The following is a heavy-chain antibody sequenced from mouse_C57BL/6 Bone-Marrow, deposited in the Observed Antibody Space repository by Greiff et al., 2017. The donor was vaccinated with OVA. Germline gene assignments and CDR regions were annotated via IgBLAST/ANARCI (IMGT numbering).Heavy chain of an antibody. V-gene: IGHV14-4*01. D-gene: IGHD4-1*01. J-gene: IGHJ4*01. Sequence: EVQLQQSGAELVRPGASVKLSCTASGFNIKDDYMHWVKQRPEQGLEWIGWIDPENGDTEYASKFQGKATITADTSSHTAYLQLSSLTSEDTAGYYCTPQTGNNAMDKWGQGTSGTVSS. CDR3: TPQTGNNAMDK. CDR2: IDPENGDT. CDR1: GFNIKDDY.